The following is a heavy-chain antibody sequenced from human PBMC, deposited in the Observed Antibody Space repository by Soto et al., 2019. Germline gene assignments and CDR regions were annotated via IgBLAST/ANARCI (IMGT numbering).Heavy chain of an antibody. V-gene: IGHV1-18*04. D-gene: IGHD2-15*01. J-gene: IGHJ4*02. CDR2: ISAYNGNT. CDR3: ARYCSGGSCQKSATFDY. CDR1: GYTFTSYG. Sequence: GASVKVSCKASGYTFTSYGISWVRQAPGQGLEWMGWISAYNGNTNYAQKLQGRVTMTTDTSTGTAYMELRSLRSDDTAVYYCARYCSGGSCQKSATFDYWGQGTLVTVSS.